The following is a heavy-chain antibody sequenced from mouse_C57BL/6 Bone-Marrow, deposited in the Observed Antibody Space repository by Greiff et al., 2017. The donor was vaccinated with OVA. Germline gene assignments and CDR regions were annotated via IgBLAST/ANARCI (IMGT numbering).Heavy chain of an antibody. J-gene: IGHJ1*03. V-gene: IGHV1-50*01. Sequence: QVQLQQPGAELVKPGASVKLSCKASGYTFTSYWMQWVKQRPGQGLEWIGEIDPSDSYTNYNQKLKGKATLTVDTSSSTAFMQLSSLTAEDAAVYYCARDGVDYYGSSCDWYFDVWGTGTTVTFSS. CDR2: IDPSDSYT. CDR1: GYTFTSYW. CDR3: ARDGVDYYGSSCDWYFDV. D-gene: IGHD1-1*01.